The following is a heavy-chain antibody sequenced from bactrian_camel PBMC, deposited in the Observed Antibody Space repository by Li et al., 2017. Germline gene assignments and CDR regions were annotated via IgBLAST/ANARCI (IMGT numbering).Heavy chain of an antibody. Sequence: HVQLVESGGGSVQAGGPLTLSCKVSGDDFGRLSMAWFRQAPGKEREGLAALGSDGALSLAESVKGRFTISRGNAGNTLYLQMDSLKPEDTAMYYCASDSALCTSDGLYVYWGQGTQVTVS. J-gene: IGHJ4*01. CDR1: GDDFGRLS. CDR2: LGSDGAL. D-gene: IGHD6*01. V-gene: IGHV3S55*01. CDR3: ASDSALCTSDGLYVY.